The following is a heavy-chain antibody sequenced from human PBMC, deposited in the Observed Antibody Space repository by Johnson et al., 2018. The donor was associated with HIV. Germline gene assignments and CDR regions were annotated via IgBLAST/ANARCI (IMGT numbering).Heavy chain of an antibody. CDR2: IRYEGSNK. CDR3: AKEGSGYFHALDI. D-gene: IGHD3-22*01. J-gene: IGHJ3*02. CDR1: GITFSSYG. V-gene: IGHV3-30*02. Sequence: QVQLVESGGGLVKPGGSLRLSCAASGITFSSYGMHWVRQAPGRGLEWVAFIRYEGSNKYYADSVKGRFTISRDNSKNTLYLQMNSLRAEDTAVYYCAKEGSGYFHALDIWGQGIMVTVSS.